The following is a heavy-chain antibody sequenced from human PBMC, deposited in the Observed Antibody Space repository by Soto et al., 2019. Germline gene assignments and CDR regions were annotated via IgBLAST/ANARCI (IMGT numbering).Heavy chain of an antibody. CDR2: IYPGDSDT. D-gene: IGHD3-3*01. CDR1: GYSFTSYW. V-gene: IGHV5-51*01. Sequence: GESLKISCKGSGYSFTSYWIGWVRQMPGKGLEWMGIIYPGDSDTRYSPSFQGQVTISADKFISTAYLQWSSLKASDTAMYYCARHRTGSYDFWSGYLPYYYGMDVWGQGTTVTV. CDR3: ARHRTGSYDFWSGYLPYYYGMDV. J-gene: IGHJ6*02.